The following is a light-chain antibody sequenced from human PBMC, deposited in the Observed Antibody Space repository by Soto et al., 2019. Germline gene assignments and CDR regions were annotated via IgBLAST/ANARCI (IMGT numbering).Light chain of an antibody. CDR3: SSFTGASTI. Sequence: QSVLTQPPSASGSPGQSVTISCTGSSSDVGGYNYVSWYQQHPGKAPKLVIYEVTKRPSGVPDRFSGSKSGNTASLTVSGLPAEDEADYYCSSFTGASTIFGTGTKVTVL. CDR1: SSDVGGYNY. V-gene: IGLV2-8*01. CDR2: EVT. J-gene: IGLJ1*01.